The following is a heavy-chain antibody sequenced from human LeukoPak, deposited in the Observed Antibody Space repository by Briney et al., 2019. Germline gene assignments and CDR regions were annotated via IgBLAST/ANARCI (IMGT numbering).Heavy chain of an antibody. CDR1: GFTFSDYY. V-gene: IGHV3-11*04. CDR2: ISSSGSTI. CDR3: ARGVRRLWFGEPTGAFDI. J-gene: IGHJ3*02. D-gene: IGHD3-10*01. Sequence: GGSLRLSCAASGFTFSDYYMSWIRQAPGKGLEWVACISSSGSTIYYADSVKGRFTISRDNAKNSLYLQMNSLRAGDTAVYYCARGVRRLWFGEPTGAFDIWGQGTMVTVSS.